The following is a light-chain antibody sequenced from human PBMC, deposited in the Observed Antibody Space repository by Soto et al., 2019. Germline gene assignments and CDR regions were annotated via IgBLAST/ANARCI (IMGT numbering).Light chain of an antibody. CDR1: HDISNY. CDR3: QQYDNRLSA. V-gene: IGKV1-33*01. CDR2: DAS. J-gene: IGKJ3*01. Sequence: DIQMTQSPSSLSASVGDRVTITCQASHDISNYLNWYQQKPGQAPKLLIYDASNLETGVPSRFSGSGSGTYFTFTISSLQPEDFATYYCQQYDNRLSAFGPGTKVDVK.